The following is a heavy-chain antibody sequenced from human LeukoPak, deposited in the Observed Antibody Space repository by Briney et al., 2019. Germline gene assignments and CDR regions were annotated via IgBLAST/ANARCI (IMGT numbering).Heavy chain of an antibody. J-gene: IGHJ4*02. V-gene: IGHV3-23*01. D-gene: IGHD6-13*01. CDR2: INGGGGST. CDR1: GFTFSSYA. CDR3: VKGPLVRLDY. Sequence: GGSLRLSCAASGFTFSSYAMNWVRQAPGKGLEWVSAINGGGGSTYYADSVKGRFTISRDNSKNTLFLQMNSLRVEDTAVYYCVKGPLVRLDYWGQGTLVTVSS.